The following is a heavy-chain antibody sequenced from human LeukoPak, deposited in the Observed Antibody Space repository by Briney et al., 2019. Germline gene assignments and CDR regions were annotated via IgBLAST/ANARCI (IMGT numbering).Heavy chain of an antibody. V-gene: IGHV2-70*17. CDR3: ARTPTCSCTNGVCPSWFDP. CDR1: GFSLNTGGMC. J-gene: IGHJ5*02. D-gene: IGHD2-8*01. CDR2: IDWDDDK. Sequence: SGPTLVNPTQTLTLTCTFSGFSLNTGGMCVSWIRQPPGKALEWLARIDWDDDKFYSPSLKTRLTISKDTSKNQVVLTMTNMDPVDTATYFCARTPTCSCTNGVCPSWFDPWGQGTLVTVSS.